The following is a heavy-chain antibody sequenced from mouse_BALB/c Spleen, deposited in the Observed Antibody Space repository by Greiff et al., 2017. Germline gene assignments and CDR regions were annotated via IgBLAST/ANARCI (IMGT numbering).Heavy chain of an antibody. J-gene: IGHJ4*01. D-gene: IGHD2-1*01. V-gene: IGHV3-1*02. CDR1: GYSITSGYS. CDR2: IHYSGST. Sequence: EVQLVESGPDLVKPSQSLSLTCTVTGYSITSGYSWHWIRQFPGNKLEWMGYIHYSGSTNYNPSLKSRISITRDTSKNQFFLQLNSVTTEETATYYCAREGNYGYYYAMDYWGQGTSVTVSS. CDR3: AREGNYGYYYAMDY.